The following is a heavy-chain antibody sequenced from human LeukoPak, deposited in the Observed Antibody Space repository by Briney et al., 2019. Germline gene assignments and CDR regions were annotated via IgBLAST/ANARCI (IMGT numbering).Heavy chain of an antibody. V-gene: IGHV3-9*01. CDR1: GFTFDDYA. D-gene: IGHD2-2*01. CDR3: ARDLGYD. J-gene: IGHJ4*02. Sequence: PGRSLRLSCAASGFTFDDYAMHWVRQAPGKGLEWVSGISWNSGSIGYADSVKGRFTISRDNAKNSLYLQMNSLRAEDTALYYCARDLGYDWGQGTLVTVSS. CDR2: ISWNSGSI.